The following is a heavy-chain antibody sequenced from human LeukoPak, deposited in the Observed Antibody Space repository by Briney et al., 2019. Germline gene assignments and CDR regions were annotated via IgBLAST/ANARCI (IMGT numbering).Heavy chain of an antibody. CDR1: GFTFSSYS. Sequence: GGSLRLSCAASGFTFSSYSMNWVRQAPGKGLEWVSSISSSGSYIYYADSVKGRFTISRDNAKNLLYLQMNSLRAEDTAVYYCARWATRGKYDFDYWGQGILVTASS. CDR2: ISSSGSYI. J-gene: IGHJ4*02. CDR3: ARWATRGKYDFDY. D-gene: IGHD2-2*01. V-gene: IGHV3-21*01.